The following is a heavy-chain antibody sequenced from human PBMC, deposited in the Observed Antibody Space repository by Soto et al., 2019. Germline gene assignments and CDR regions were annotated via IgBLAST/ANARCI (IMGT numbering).Heavy chain of an antibody. V-gene: IGHV3-23*01. CDR3: AKDRGGFARGWEYYDF. Sequence: GWSLRLACASSVFAFISYTMRWVRQTPGKGLEWVSSISASGGSTYYGDSLKGRFTISRDNSKNTLNLHIKSLGVEDSAVYYCAKDRGGFARGWEYYDFWGQGTQVTVSS. CDR2: ISASGGST. D-gene: IGHD6-19*01. CDR1: VFAFISYT. J-gene: IGHJ4*02.